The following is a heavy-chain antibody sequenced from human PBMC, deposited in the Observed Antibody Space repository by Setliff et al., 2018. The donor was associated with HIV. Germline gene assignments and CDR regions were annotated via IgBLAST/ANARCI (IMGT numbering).Heavy chain of an antibody. CDR3: ARGYGSGSYYSIYHNY. Sequence: SETLSLTCTVSGGSISSSSYYWGWIRQPPGKGLEWIGSTYYSGSTYYNPSLKSRVTISVDTSKNQFSLKLSSVTAADTAVYYCARGYGSGSYYSIYHNYWGQGTLVT. V-gene: IGHV4-39*01. J-gene: IGHJ4*02. CDR2: TYYSGST. CDR1: GGSISSSSYY. D-gene: IGHD3-10*01.